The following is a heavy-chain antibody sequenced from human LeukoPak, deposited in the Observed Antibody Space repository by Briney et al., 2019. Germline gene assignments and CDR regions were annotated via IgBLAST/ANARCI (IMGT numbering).Heavy chain of an antibody. CDR1: GGSFSDYY. CDR3: ARVVGRYYKIDF. Sequence: PSETLSLTCAVYGGSFSDYYWTWIRQPPGKGLEWIGEIHHSGSTNYKPSLKSRVTISVDTSKNQFSLKLTPLTAADTAVYYCARVVGRYYKIDFWGQGTPVTVSS. J-gene: IGHJ4*02. D-gene: IGHD1-26*01. V-gene: IGHV4-34*01. CDR2: IHHSGST.